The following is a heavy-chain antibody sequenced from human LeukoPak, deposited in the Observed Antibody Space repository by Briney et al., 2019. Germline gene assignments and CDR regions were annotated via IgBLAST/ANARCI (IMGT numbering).Heavy chain of an antibody. V-gene: IGHV4-59*01. J-gene: IGHJ4*02. CDR1: GGSISSYY. D-gene: IGHD5-18*01. CDR2: IYYSGST. Sequence: PSETLSLTCTVSGGSISSYYWSWIRQPPGKGLEWIGYIYYSGSTNYNPSLKSRVTISVDTSKNQFSLKLSSVTAADTAVYYCARHPGIRLWIDSWGQGTLVTVSS. CDR3: ARHPGIRLWIDS.